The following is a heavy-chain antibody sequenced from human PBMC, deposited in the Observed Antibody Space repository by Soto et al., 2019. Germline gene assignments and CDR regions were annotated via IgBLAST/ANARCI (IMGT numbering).Heavy chain of an antibody. CDR1: GYTFTSYD. Sequence: QVQLGQSGAEVKKPGASVKVSCKASGYTFTSYDINWVRQATGQGLEWMGWMNPNSGNTGYAQKFQGRVTMTRNTSISTAYMELSSLRSEDTAVYYCARGINYYASGDDAFDTWGQGTMVTVSS. CDR2: MNPNSGNT. CDR3: ARGINYYASGDDAFDT. J-gene: IGHJ3*02. D-gene: IGHD3-10*01. V-gene: IGHV1-8*01.